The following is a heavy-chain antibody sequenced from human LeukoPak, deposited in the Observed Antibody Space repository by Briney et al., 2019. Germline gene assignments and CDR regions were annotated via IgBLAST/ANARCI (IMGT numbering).Heavy chain of an antibody. CDR2: MYYTGST. Sequence: SETLSLTCSVSGGSISSDYWAWIRQPPGKGLEWIGYMYYTGSTNYKPSLKSRVTISLATSKNQFSLKLSSVTAADTAVYYCARVSVVYGMDVWGRGTTVTVSS. CDR1: GGSISSDY. CDR3: ARVSVVYGMDV. V-gene: IGHV4-59*01. J-gene: IGHJ6*02.